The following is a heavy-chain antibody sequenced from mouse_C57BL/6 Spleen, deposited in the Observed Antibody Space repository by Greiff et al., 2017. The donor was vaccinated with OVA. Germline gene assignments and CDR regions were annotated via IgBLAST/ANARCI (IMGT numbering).Heavy chain of an antibody. J-gene: IGHJ4*01. Sequence: EVMLVESGGDLVKPGGSLKLSCAASGFTFSSYGMSWVRQTPDKRLEWVATISSGGSYTYYPDSVKGRFTISRDNAKNTLYLQMSSLKSEDTAMYYCATDAMDYWGQGTSVTVSS. CDR2: ISSGGSYT. V-gene: IGHV5-6*01. CDR3: ATDAMDY. CDR1: GFTFSSYG.